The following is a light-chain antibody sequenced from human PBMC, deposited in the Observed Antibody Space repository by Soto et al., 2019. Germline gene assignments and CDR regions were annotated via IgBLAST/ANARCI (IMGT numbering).Light chain of an antibody. CDR3: QQYYNYST. CDR1: QSISTW. Sequence: DIQMTQSPSTLSASVGDRVTITCRASQSISTWLAWYQQKPGKAPKLLIYDASSLQSGVPSRFSGHGSGTDITLTISSLQPDDFATYFCQQYYNYSTFGQGTKVDIK. CDR2: DAS. J-gene: IGKJ1*01. V-gene: IGKV1-5*01.